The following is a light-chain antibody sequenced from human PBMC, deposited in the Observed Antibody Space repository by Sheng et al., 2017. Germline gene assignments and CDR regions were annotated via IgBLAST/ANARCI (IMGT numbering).Light chain of an antibody. J-gene: IGLJ3*02. CDR1: SSNIGAGYD. CDR2: GNN. Sequence: QSVLTQPPSVSGAPGQRVTISCTGSSSNIGAGYDVHWYQQVAGTAPKLLIYGNNIRPSGVPDRFSGSNSGTSATLGITGLQTGDEADYYCGTWDSSLSAGWVFGGGTKLTVL. CDR3: GTWDSSLSAGWV. V-gene: IGLV1-40*01.